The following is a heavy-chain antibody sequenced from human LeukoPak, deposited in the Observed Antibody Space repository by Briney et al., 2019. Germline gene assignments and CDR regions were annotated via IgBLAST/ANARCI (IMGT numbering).Heavy chain of an antibody. CDR2: ISGSGSTI. D-gene: IGHD3-10*01. J-gene: IGHJ4*02. Sequence: GGSLRLSCAASGFTFSDYYMSWVRQAPGKGLEWVSYISGSGSTIYYSDSVKGRFTCSRDNAKNSLYLQMNSLRVEDTAVYFCVREDYYYASGVWGQGTLVTVSS. CDR1: GFTFSDYY. V-gene: IGHV3-11*04. CDR3: VREDYYYASGV.